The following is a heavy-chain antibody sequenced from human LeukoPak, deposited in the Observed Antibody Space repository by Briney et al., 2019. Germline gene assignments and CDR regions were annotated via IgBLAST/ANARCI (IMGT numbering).Heavy chain of an antibody. CDR1: GFTFSDYY. D-gene: IGHD3-16*02. Sequence: GGSLRLSCAASGFTFSDYYMSWIRQAPGKGLEWVSYISSSGSTIYYADSVKGRFTISRDNAKNSLYLQMNSLRAEDTAVYYCARASYDYVWGSYRLSPTYFDYWGQGTLVTVSS. J-gene: IGHJ4*02. CDR3: ARASYDYVWGSYRLSPTYFDY. CDR2: ISSSGSTI. V-gene: IGHV3-11*01.